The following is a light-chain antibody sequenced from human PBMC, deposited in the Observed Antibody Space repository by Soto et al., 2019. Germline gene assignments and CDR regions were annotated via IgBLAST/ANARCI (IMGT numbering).Light chain of an antibody. CDR3: QQFYTTSYT. CDR1: QIVLDRTNNENA. CDR2: WAS. V-gene: IGKV4-1*01. J-gene: IGKJ2*01. Sequence: DIVLTQSPDSLAVSLGERATINCKSSQIVLDRTNNENAVAWYQHKPGRPPTLLISWASRRESGVPSRFRGSGSETDFRLAIDSVQTEDVAVYYCQQFYTTSYTFGQGTRVEIK.